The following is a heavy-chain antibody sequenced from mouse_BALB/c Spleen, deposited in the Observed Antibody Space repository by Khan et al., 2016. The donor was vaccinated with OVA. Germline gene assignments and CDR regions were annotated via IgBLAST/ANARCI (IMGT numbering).Heavy chain of an antibody. J-gene: IGHJ2*01. V-gene: IGHV5-17*02. D-gene: IGHD2-3*01. CDR1: GFTFSGFG. CDR2: ISSGSSTI. CDR3: ARTGYYYFDY. Sequence: EVELVESGGGLVQPGGSRKLSCAASGFTFSGFGMHWVRQAPEKGLEWVAYISSGSSTIYYADTVKGRLTISRDNPKNTLFLQMASLRSEDTAMYYCARTGYYYFDYWGQGTTLTVSS.